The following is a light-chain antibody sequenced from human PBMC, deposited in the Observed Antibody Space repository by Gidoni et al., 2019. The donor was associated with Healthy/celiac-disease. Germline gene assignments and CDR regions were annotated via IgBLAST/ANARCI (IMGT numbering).Light chain of an antibody. V-gene: IGKV3-11*01. J-gene: IGKJ4*01. CDR1: QSVSSY. CDR3: QQRSNWPPLT. Sequence: EIVLTQSPATLSLSPGERATLPCRASQSVSSYLAWYQQKPGQAPRLLIYDASNRATGIPARFSGSGSGTDFTLTISRLEPEDFAVYYCQQRSNWPPLTFGGGIKVEIK. CDR2: DAS.